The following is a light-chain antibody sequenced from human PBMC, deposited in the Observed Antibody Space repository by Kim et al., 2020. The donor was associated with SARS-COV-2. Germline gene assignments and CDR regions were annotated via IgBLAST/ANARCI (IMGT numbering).Light chain of an antibody. Sequence: PASNSCWSRQRLLHSNGYNSLDSSLPKPGHSPHVLIYLGSNRACGVPDSWRGSGSGTDFTLKISRVEAEDVGVYYCMQALQTPLTFGGGTKVDIK. J-gene: IGKJ4*01. V-gene: IGKV2-28*01. CDR1: QRLLHSNGYNS. CDR2: LGS. CDR3: MQALQTPLT.